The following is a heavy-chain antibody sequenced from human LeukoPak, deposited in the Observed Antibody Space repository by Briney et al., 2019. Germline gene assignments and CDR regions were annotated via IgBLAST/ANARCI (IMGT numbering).Heavy chain of an antibody. D-gene: IGHD3-10*01. CDR3: AKAGYYYGSGSYYNY. CDR2: ISGSGGST. CDR1: GFTFSSYA. V-gene: IGHV3-23*01. Sequence: HPGGSLRLSCAASGFTFSSYAMNWVRQAPGKGLEWVSVISGSGGSTYHADSVKGRFTISRDNSKNTLYLQMNSLRAEDTAVYYCAKAGYYYGSGSYYNYWGQGTLVTVSS. J-gene: IGHJ4*02.